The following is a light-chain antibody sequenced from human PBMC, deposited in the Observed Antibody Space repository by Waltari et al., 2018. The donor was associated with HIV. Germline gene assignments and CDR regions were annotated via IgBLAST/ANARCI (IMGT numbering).Light chain of an antibody. CDR3: SAWDDSLSVVV. CDR1: NSNVGLHS. CDR2: DND. Sequence: QSVLTQPPSASGTPGQGVPISCSGRNSNVGLHSVCWYRQLPGTAPKLLIYDNDKRPSGVSARFSGSKSGTSASLAINGLRSDDEADYYCSAWDDSLSVVVFGGGTKLTVL. J-gene: IGLJ3*02. V-gene: IGLV1-47*01.